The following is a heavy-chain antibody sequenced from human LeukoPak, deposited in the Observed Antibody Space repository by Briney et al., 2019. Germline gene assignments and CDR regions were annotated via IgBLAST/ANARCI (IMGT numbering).Heavy chain of an antibody. Sequence: SEALSLTCTVSGGSISSYYWSWIRQPPGKGLEWIGYISDSGSTKYNPSLKSRVTISGDTSKKQFSLKLSSVTAADTAVYYCARHIVVVSANRHDYYYYGLDVWGQGTTVTVSS. CDR2: ISDSGST. CDR1: GGSISSYY. D-gene: IGHD2-2*01. J-gene: IGHJ6*02. CDR3: ARHIVVVSANRHDYYYYGLDV. V-gene: IGHV4-59*08.